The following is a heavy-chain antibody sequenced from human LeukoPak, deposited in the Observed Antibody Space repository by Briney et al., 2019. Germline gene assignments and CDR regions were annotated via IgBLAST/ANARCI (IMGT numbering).Heavy chain of an antibody. Sequence: SETLSLTCTVSGGSVSSGSYYWGWIRRPPGKGLEWIGYIYYSGSTNYNPSLKSRVTISVDTSKNQFSLKLSSVTAADTAVYYCARDYNSGPFDYWGQGTLVTVSS. CDR1: GGSVSSGSYY. V-gene: IGHV4-61*01. J-gene: IGHJ4*02. CDR2: IYYSGST. CDR3: ARDYNSGPFDY. D-gene: IGHD6-19*01.